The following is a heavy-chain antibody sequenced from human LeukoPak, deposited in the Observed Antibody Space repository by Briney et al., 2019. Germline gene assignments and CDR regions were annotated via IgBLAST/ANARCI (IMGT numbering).Heavy chain of an antibody. CDR3: ARGPTRFLEWPNQGRDLDY. Sequence: ASVKVSCKASGYTFTSYDINWLRQATGQGLEWMGWMNPNSGNTGYAQKFQGRVTMTRNTSISTAYMELSSLRSEDTAVYYCARGPTRFLEWPNQGRDLDYWGQGTLVTVSS. J-gene: IGHJ4*02. D-gene: IGHD3-3*01. CDR2: MNPNSGNT. CDR1: GYTFTSYD. V-gene: IGHV1-8*01.